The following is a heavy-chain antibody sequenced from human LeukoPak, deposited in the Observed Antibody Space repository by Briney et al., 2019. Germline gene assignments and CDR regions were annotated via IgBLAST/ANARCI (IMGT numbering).Heavy chain of an antibody. J-gene: IGHJ4*02. CDR1: GFTFSTYA. V-gene: IGHV3-23*01. CDR3: AKEERVGITPPFFDY. CDR2: ISGTSDGT. Sequence: PGGSLRPSWAASGFTFSTYAMSWVRQAPGKGLEWVSAISGTSDGTYYADSVKGRFTISRDNSKNTLYLQMNSLRAEDTAVYYCAKEERVGITPPFFDYWGQGTLVTVSS. D-gene: IGHD1-26*01.